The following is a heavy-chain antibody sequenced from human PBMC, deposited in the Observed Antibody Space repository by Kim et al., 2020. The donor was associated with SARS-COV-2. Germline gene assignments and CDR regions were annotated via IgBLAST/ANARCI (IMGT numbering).Heavy chain of an antibody. J-gene: IGHJ4*02. Sequence: ASVKVSCKASGYSFSNFYLHWVRQAPGQGLEWMGWINPNSSDTNSAQKFQGRVTMTGDTSISTVYMEVNRLTSDDTAMYYCARVDPWVLRGDYWGQGTLLTVSS. CDR2: INPNSSDT. V-gene: IGHV1-2*02. CDR1: GYSFSNFY. D-gene: IGHD1-26*01. CDR3: ARVDPWVLRGDY.